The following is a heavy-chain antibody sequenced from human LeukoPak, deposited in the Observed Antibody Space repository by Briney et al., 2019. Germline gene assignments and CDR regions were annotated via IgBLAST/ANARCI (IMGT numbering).Heavy chain of an antibody. V-gene: IGHV5-51*01. CDR1: GYRFTNYW. CDR3: ARALRTGQGDYVPVL. J-gene: IGHJ4*02. CDR2: IYPGDSET. Sequence: PGESLKISCKASGYRFTNYWIGWVRQMPGKGLEWMTIIYPGDSETRYSPSFRGQVTISADKSIGTTYLQWSSLKASDTAMYYCARALRTGQGDYVPVLWGQGTLVTVSS. D-gene: IGHD3-16*01.